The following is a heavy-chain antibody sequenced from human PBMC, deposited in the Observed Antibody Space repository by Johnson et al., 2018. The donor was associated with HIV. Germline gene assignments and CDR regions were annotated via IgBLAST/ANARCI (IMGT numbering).Heavy chain of an antibody. V-gene: IGHV3-33*06. J-gene: IGHJ3*02. CDR3: AKGPLYYYDSRLGSGAFDI. D-gene: IGHD3-22*01. CDR2: IWYDGSNK. Sequence: QVQLVESGGGVVQPGRSLRLSCAASGFTFSSYGMHWVRQAPGKGLEWVAVIWYDGSNKYYTDSVKGRFPISRDNSKNTLYLQMNSLRAEDTAVYYCAKGPLYYYDSRLGSGAFDIWGQGTMVTVSS. CDR1: GFTFSSYG.